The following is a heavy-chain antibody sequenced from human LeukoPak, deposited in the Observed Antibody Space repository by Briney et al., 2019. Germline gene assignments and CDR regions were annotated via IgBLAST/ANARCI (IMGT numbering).Heavy chain of an antibody. Sequence: GASVKVSCKASGYTFTSYGISWVRQAPGQGLEWMGWISAYNGNTNYAQKLQGRVTMTTDTSTSTAYMELRSLRSDDTAVYYCARDTEVLTGSHPTPGYYYYMDVWGKGTTVTVSS. CDR2: ISAYNGNT. J-gene: IGHJ6*03. V-gene: IGHV1-18*01. D-gene: IGHD3-9*01. CDR3: ARDTEVLTGSHPTPGYYYYMDV. CDR1: GYTFTSYG.